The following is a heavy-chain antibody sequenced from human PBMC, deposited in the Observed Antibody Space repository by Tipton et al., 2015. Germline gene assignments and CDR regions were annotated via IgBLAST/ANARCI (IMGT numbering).Heavy chain of an antibody. J-gene: IGHJ4*02. V-gene: IGHV4-39*01. Sequence: TLSLTCTVSGGSISSSSYYWGWIRQPPGEGLEWIGNLYYSGSTYYNPSLKSRVTISVDTSKNQFSLKLSSVTAADTAMYYCAGQYYYGSGSYDYWGQGTLVTVSS. CDR1: GGSISSSSYY. CDR2: LYYSGST. D-gene: IGHD3-10*01. CDR3: AGQYYYGSGSYDY.